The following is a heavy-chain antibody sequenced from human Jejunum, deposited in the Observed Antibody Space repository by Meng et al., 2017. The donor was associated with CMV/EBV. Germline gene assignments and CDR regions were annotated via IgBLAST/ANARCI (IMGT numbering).Heavy chain of an antibody. CDR2: IITVINIV. Sequence: ASGVAFSTYSITWVRQAPGQGLGWMGGIITVINIVNYAQKFRGRVTITADKSTTTTYLELRTLRSDDTAVYFCARVPQQLVRGYFDYWGQGTVVTVSS. J-gene: IGHJ4*02. CDR3: ARVPQQLVRGYFDY. CDR1: GVAFSTYS. V-gene: IGHV1-69*10. D-gene: IGHD6-13*01.